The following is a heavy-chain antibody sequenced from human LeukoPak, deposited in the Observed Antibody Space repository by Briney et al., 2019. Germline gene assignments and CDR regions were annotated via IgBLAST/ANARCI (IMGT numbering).Heavy chain of an antibody. D-gene: IGHD2-2*01. CDR2: ISAYNSNT. V-gene: IGHV1-18*01. CDR1: GYTFTSYG. J-gene: IGHJ6*02. CDR3: ARDRTYCSSTSCLRNYYYYGMDV. Sequence: ASVKVSCKASGYTFTSYGISWVRQAPGQGLEWMGWISAYNSNTNYAQKLQGRVTMTTDTSTSTAYMELRSLRSDDTAVYYCARDRTYCSSTSCLRNYYYYGMDVWGQGTTVTVSS.